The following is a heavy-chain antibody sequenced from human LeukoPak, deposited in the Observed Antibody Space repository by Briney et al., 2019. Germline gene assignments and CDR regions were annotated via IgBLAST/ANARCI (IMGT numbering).Heavy chain of an antibody. CDR2: INPHSGGT. J-gene: IGHJ4*02. Sequence: GASVKVSCKASGYTFTGYYMHWVRQAPGQGLEWMGWINPHSGGTDYAQKFQGRVTMTRDTSISTAYMELSRLRSDDTAVYYCARGLVDVARFFDYWGQGTLVTVSS. CDR3: ARGLVDVARFFDY. CDR1: GYTFTGYY. D-gene: IGHD2-15*01. V-gene: IGHV1-2*02.